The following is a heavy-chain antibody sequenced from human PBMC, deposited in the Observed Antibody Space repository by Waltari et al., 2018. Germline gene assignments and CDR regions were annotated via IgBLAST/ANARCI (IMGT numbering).Heavy chain of an antibody. D-gene: IGHD3-22*01. CDR3: ARGFWGYYDSSGYKPYYFDY. CDR1: GGSISSGGYS. CDR2: IYHSGST. V-gene: IGHV4-30-2*01. Sequence: QLQLQESGSGLVKPSQTLSLTCAVSGGSISSGGYSWSWIRQPPGTGLEWIGYIYHSGSTYYNPSLKSRVTISVDRSKNQFSLKLSSVTAADTAVYYCARGFWGYYDSSGYKPYYFDYWGQGTLVTVSS. J-gene: IGHJ4*02.